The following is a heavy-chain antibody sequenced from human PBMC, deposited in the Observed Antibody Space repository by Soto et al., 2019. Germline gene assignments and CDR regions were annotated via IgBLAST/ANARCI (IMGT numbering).Heavy chain of an antibody. CDR1: GFTFSSYA. CDR3: ARDSVGTMVRGVIPPSYGMDV. J-gene: IGHJ6*02. D-gene: IGHD3-10*01. V-gene: IGHV3-30-3*01. Sequence: GSLRLSCAASGFTFSSYAMHWVRQAPGKGLEWVAVISYDGSNKYYADSVKGRFTISRDNSKNTLYLQMNSLRAEDTAVYYCARDSVGTMVRGVIPPSYGMDVWGQGTTVTVS. CDR2: ISYDGSNK.